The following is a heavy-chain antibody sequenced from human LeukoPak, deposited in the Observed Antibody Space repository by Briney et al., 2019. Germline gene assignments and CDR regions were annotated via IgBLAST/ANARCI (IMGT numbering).Heavy chain of an antibody. D-gene: IGHD2-2*01. CDR3: ARRNAYCSSSSCSRASYYYYGMDV. Sequence: GGSLRPSCAASGFAFSDYYMSWIRQAPGKGLEYVSDISNSDSAIYYADSVKGRFTISRDNAKNSLFLQMNSLRAEDTAVYYCARRNAYCSSSSCSRASYYYYGMDVWGQGTTVTVSS. CDR1: GFAFSDYY. V-gene: IGHV3-11*01. CDR2: ISNSDSAI. J-gene: IGHJ6*02.